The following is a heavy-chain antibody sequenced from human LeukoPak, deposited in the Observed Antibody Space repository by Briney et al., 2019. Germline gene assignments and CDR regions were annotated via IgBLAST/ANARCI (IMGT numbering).Heavy chain of an antibody. CDR2: IKQDGSEK. D-gene: IGHD5-18*01. CDR3: TTGGTAMVYYYYYYMDV. CDR1: GFTFSSYW. J-gene: IGHJ6*03. V-gene: IGHV3-7*01. Sequence: GGSLRLSCAASGFTFSSYWMSWVRQAPGKGLEWVANIKQDGSEKYYVDSVKGRFTISRDNAKNSLYLQMNSLRAEDTAVYYCTTGGTAMVYYYYYYMDVWGKGTTVTVSS.